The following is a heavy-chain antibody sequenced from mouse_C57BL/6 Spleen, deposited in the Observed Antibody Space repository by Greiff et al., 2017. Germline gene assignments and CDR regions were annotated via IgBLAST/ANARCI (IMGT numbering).Heavy chain of an antibody. CDR3: ERVEGYGPLYCCDY. D-gene: IGHD2-2*01. V-gene: IGHV1-55*01. CDR1: GYTFTSYW. Sequence: QVQLQQPGAELVKPGASVKMSCKASGYTFTSYWITWVKQRPGQGLEWIGDIYPGSGSTNYNEKFKSKATLTVDTSSSPAYMQLSSLTSEDSAVDDYERVEGYGPLYCCDYWGQGTTLTVSS. CDR2: IYPGSGST. J-gene: IGHJ2*01.